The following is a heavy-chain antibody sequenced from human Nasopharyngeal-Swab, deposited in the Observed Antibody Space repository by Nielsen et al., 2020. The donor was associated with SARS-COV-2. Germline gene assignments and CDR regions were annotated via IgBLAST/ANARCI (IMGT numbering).Heavy chain of an antibody. CDR3: AKDQRTDITQDHNYFDP. CDR2: ISGSGGRT. CDR1: GFTFSSYA. V-gene: IGHV3-23*01. J-gene: IGHJ5*02. D-gene: IGHD2-15*01. Sequence: GESLKISCAASGFTFSSYAMSWVRQAPGKGLEWVSAISGSGGRTSYADSVKGRFTISRDNSKNTLYLQMNSLRAEDTALYFCAKDQRTDITQDHNYFDPWGQGTLVTVSS.